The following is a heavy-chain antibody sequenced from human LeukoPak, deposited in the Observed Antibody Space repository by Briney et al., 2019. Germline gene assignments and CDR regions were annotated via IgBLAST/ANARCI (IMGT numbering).Heavy chain of an antibody. CDR3: ARDIPIVGMDV. J-gene: IGHJ6*02. D-gene: IGHD3-16*02. CDR1: GGSISSYY. Sequence: SETLSLTCTVSGGSISSYYWSWIRDPAGKGLEWIGRIYTSGSTNYNPSLKSRVTMSVDTSKDQFSLKLSSVTAADTAVYYCARDIPIVGMDVWGQGTTVTVSS. V-gene: IGHV4-4*07. CDR2: IYTSGST.